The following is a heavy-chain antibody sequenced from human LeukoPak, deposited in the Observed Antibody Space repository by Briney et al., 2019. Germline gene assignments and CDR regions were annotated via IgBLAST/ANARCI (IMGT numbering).Heavy chain of an antibody. Sequence: GASVKVSCKTSGYTFIDYFIHWVRQAPGQGLEWMGRLNPNNGDTYYAQDFQGRVTMTRDTSISTAYMELSRLTSDDMAVYYCARDLSSTSNWEFDYWGQGTLVTVSS. V-gene: IGHV1-2*06. CDR2: LNPNNGDT. CDR3: ARDLSSTSNWEFDY. D-gene: IGHD7-27*01. CDR1: GYTFIDYF. J-gene: IGHJ4*02.